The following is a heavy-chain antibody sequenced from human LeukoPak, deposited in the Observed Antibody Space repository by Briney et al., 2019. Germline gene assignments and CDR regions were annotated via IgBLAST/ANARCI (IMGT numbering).Heavy chain of an antibody. J-gene: IGHJ4*02. CDR2: ISSSGDTI. CDR1: RISISDYY. Sequence: GGSLRLSCAASRISISDYYMSWIRQAPGKGLEWVSCISSSGDTIDYADSVKGRFTISRDNARNSLHLQMNSLRAEDTAVYYCARDPTQWLRYGYFDYWGQGTLVTVSS. D-gene: IGHD5-12*01. V-gene: IGHV3-11*04. CDR3: ARDPTQWLRYGYFDY.